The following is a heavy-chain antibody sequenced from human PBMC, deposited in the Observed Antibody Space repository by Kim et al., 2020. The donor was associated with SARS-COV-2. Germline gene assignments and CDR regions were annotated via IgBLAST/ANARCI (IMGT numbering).Heavy chain of an antibody. D-gene: IGHD3-10*01. V-gene: IGHV3-53*01. J-gene: IGHJ4*02. Sequence: ADSVKGRFTSSRDKSKNTLYLQMNSLGDEDTSLYYCAREADSGRRGFYYWGQGTLVTVSS. CDR3: AREADSGRRGFYY.